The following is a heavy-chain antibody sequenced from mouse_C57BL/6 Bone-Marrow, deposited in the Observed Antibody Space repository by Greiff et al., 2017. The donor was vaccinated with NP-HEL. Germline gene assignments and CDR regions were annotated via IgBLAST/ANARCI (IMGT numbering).Heavy chain of an antibody. J-gene: IGHJ4*01. V-gene: IGHV14-2*01. CDR2: IDPEDGET. CDR3: ARYYGSSYCAMDY. D-gene: IGHD1-1*01. Sequence: EVKLVESGAELVKPGASVKLSCTASGFNIKDYYMHWVKQRTEQGLEWIGRIDPEDGETKYAPKFQGKATITADTSSNTAYLQLSSLTSEDTAVYYCARYYGSSYCAMDYWGQGTSVTVSS. CDR1: GFNIKDYY.